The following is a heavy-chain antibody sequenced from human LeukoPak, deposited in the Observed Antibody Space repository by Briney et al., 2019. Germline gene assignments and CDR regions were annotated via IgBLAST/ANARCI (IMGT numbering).Heavy chain of an antibody. Sequence: SGGSLRLSCAASGFTFSSYEMNWVRQAPGKGLEWVSSISGDSSDIYYADSVMGRSTISRDNAKNSLYLQMNSLRAEDMALYYCAKDRYYDFWSGYSGPYYYYYMDVWGKGTTVTVSS. D-gene: IGHD3-3*01. V-gene: IGHV3-21*04. J-gene: IGHJ6*03. CDR1: GFTFSSYE. CDR2: ISGDSSDI. CDR3: AKDRYYDFWSGYSGPYYYYYMDV.